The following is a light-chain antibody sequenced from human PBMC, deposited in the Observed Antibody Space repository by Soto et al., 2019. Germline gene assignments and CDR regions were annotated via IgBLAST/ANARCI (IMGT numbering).Light chain of an antibody. V-gene: IGKV3-15*01. J-gene: IGKJ5*01. CDR3: QQYNDWFSIT. CDR1: QSVSNSY. CDR2: GAS. Sequence: EIVLTQSPGTLSLSPGERASLSCRAIQSVSNSYLAWYQQKPGQAPRLLIYGASTRATDIPGRFSGTGSATEFTLTISSLQSEDFGVYYCQQYNDWFSITFGQGTRLEIK.